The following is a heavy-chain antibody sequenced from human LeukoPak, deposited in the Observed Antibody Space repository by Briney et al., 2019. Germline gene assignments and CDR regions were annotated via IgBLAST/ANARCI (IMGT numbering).Heavy chain of an antibody. CDR2: INHSGST. CDR1: GGSFSGYY. Sequence: KPSETLSLTCAVYGGSFSGYYWSWIRQPPGKGLEWIGEINHSGSTNYNPSLKSRVTISVDTSKNQFSLKLSSVTAADTAVYYCARHGRWDGFDWPYRRDAFDIWGQGTMVTVSS. CDR3: ARHGRWDGFDWPYRRDAFDI. V-gene: IGHV4-34*01. J-gene: IGHJ3*02. D-gene: IGHD3-9*01.